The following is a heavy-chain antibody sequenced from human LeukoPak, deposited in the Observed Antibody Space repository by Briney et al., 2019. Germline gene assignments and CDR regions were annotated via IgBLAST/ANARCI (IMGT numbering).Heavy chain of an antibody. V-gene: IGHV4-34*01. Sequence: PSETLSLTCAVYGGSFSGYYWSWIRQPPGKGLEWIGEINHSGSTNYNPSLKSRVTISVDTSKNQFSLKVRSVTAADTAVYYCARAFYGSGSIWGQGTLVTVSS. CDR1: GGSFSGYY. J-gene: IGHJ4*02. D-gene: IGHD3-10*01. CDR2: INHSGST. CDR3: ARAFYGSGSI.